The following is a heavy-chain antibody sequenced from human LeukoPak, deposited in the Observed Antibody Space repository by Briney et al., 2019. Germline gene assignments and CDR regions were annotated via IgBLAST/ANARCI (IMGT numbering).Heavy chain of an antibody. CDR2: ISSSGSTI. V-gene: IGHV3-11*01. CDR1: GFTFSDYY. D-gene: IGHD2-2*01. Sequence: GGSLRLSCAASGFTFSDYYMSWIRQAPGKGLEWVSYISSSGSTIYYADSVKGRFTISRDNAKNSLYLQMNSLRAEDTALYYCARGQYCSSTSCYVIGAFDIWGQGTMVTVSS. J-gene: IGHJ3*02. CDR3: ARGQYCSSTSCYVIGAFDI.